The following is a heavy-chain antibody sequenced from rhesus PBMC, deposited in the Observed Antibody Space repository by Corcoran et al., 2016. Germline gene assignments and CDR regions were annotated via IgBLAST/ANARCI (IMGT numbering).Heavy chain of an antibody. J-gene: IGHJ4*01. Sequence: QVQLQESGPGLVKPSETLSLTCAVSDGFINDGYCWTWIRQPPGKGLEWIGYIYGGGTHTNFNPSLESRVTISKDTSKDQFSLNLSSVTVADTAVYYCARKIAGPTISTFDYWGQGVLVSVSS. V-gene: IGHV4S10*01. CDR1: DGFINDGYC. CDR3: ARKIAGPTISTFDY. D-gene: IGHD1-14*01. CDR2: IYGGGTHT.